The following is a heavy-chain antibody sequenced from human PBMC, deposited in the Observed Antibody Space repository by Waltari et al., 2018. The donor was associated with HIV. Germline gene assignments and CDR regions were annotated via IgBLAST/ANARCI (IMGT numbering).Heavy chain of an antibody. Sequence: QVRLQQWGAGLLKPSETLSLTCALYGGSFSGYYWSWIRQPPGKGLEWIGEINNSGSTKYNPSLKSRVSISIDTSKNQFSLKLKSATAADTAVYYCVRVTIRDTYGMDVWGQGTSVTVSS. V-gene: IGHV4-34*01. CDR1: GGSFSGYY. J-gene: IGHJ6*02. CDR2: INNSGST. CDR3: VRVTIRDTYGMDV. D-gene: IGHD4-17*01.